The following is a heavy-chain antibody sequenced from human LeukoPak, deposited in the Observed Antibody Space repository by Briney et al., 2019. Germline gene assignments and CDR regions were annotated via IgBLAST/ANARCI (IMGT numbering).Heavy chain of an antibody. D-gene: IGHD2-2*01. J-gene: IGHJ5*02. CDR3: ASAPLGYCSSTSCPAYWFDP. CDR1: GGTFSSYA. Sequence: ASVKVSCKASGGTFSSYAISWVRQAPGQGLEWMGGIIPIFGTANYAQKFQGRVTITTDESTSTAYMELSSLRSEDTAVYYCASAPLGYCSSTSCPAYWFDPWGQGTLVTVSS. CDR2: IIPIFGTA. V-gene: IGHV1-69*05.